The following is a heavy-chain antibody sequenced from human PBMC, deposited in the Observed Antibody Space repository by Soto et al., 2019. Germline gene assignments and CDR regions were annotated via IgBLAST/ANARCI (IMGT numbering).Heavy chain of an antibody. V-gene: IGHV3-33*01. CDR2: IWYDGSNK. CDR1: GFTFSSYG. Sequence: QVQLVESGGGVVQPGRSLRLSCAASGFTFSSYGMHWVRQAPGKGLEWVAVIWYDGSNKYYADSVKGRFTISRDNSKNTLYLQMNSLRAEDTAVYYCARDGAAGMTLGYWGQGTLVTVSS. CDR3: ARDGAAGMTLGY. D-gene: IGHD6-13*01. J-gene: IGHJ4*02.